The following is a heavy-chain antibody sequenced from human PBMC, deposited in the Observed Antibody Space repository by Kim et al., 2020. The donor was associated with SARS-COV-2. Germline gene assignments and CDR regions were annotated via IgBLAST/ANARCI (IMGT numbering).Heavy chain of an antibody. CDR1: GYTFTSYY. J-gene: IGHJ6*02. D-gene: IGHD5-18*01. V-gene: IGHV1-46*01. Sequence: ASVKVSCKASGYTFTSYYMHWVRQAPGQGLEWMGIINPSGGSTSYAQKFQGRVTMTRDTSTSTVYMELSSLRSEDTAVYYCARDEKQWIQLWLHYYYGMDVWGQGTTVTVSS. CDR3: ARDEKQWIQLWLHYYYGMDV. CDR2: INPSGGST.